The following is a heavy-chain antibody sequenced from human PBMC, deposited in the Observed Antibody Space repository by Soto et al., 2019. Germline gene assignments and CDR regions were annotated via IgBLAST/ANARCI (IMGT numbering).Heavy chain of an antibody. Sequence: EVHLLESGGGWVQPGGSLRLSCAASGFTFSTFVMTWVRQVPGEGLEWISSITGSGKSAYYADSVKGRVTISRDNSKNTLYPQIPHPGVDHTAVYHCAVHLGENYYTMDVWGQGTTVTVSS. CDR3: AVHLGENYYTMDV. CDR2: ITGSGKSA. J-gene: IGHJ6*02. V-gene: IGHV3-23*01. CDR1: GFTFSTFV. D-gene: IGHD3-10*01.